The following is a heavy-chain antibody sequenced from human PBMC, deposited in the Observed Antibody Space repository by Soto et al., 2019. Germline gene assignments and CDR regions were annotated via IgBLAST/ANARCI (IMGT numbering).Heavy chain of an antibody. V-gene: IGHV4-31*03. J-gene: IGHJ4*02. Sequence: PWETLSLTCTVSGGSISSGGYYWSWIRQHPGKGLEWIGYIYYSGSTYYNPSLKSRVTISVDTSKNQFPLKLSSVTAADTAVYYCATAHYYGSGSFDYWGQGTLVTVSS. CDR1: GGSISSGGYY. CDR3: ATAHYYGSGSFDY. D-gene: IGHD3-10*01. CDR2: IYYSGST.